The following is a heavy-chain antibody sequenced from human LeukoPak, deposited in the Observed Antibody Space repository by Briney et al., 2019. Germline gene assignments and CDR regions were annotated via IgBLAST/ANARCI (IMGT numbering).Heavy chain of an antibody. J-gene: IGHJ4*02. D-gene: IGHD2/OR15-2a*01. CDR2: IYYSGST. CDR1: GGSVSSGSYY. Sequence: KPSETLSLTCTVSGGSVSSGSYYWSWIRQPPGKGLEWIGYIYYSGSTNYNPSLKSRVTISVDTSKNQFSLKLSSVTAADTAVYYCARTTEYLFDYWGQGTLVTVSS. CDR3: ARTTEYLFDY. V-gene: IGHV4-61*01.